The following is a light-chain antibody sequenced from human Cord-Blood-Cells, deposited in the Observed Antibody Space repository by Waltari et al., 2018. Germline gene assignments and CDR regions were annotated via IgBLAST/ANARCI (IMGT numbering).Light chain of an antibody. CDR2: KDS. CDR3: QSADSSGTPWV. CDR1: ALQKQY. V-gene: IGLV3-25*02. Sequence: SYELTQPPSVSVSPGQTARITCAGDALQKQYAYWYQQKPGQAPVLVIYKDSERPSGLPERFSGSSSGTTVTLTISGVQAEDEADYYCQSADSSGTPWVFGGGTKLTVL. J-gene: IGLJ3*02.